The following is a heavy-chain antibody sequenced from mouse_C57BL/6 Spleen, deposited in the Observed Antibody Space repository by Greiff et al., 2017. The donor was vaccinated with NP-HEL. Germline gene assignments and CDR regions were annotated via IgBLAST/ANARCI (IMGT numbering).Heavy chain of an antibody. Sequence: EVQGVESGGDLVKPGGSLNLSCAASGFTFSSYGMSWVRQTPDKRLEWVATISSGGSYTYYPDSVKGRFTISRDNAKNTLYLQMSSLKSEDTAMYYCARQGGNDYWGQGTTLTVSS. J-gene: IGHJ2*01. CDR2: ISSGGSYT. CDR1: GFTFSSYG. D-gene: IGHD2-1*01. CDR3: ARQGGNDY. V-gene: IGHV5-6*01.